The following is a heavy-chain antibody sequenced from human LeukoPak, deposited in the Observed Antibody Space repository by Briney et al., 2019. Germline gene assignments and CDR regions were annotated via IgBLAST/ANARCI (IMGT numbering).Heavy chain of an antibody. D-gene: IGHD5-12*01. V-gene: IGHV3-21*01. CDR2: ISSSSNYI. Sequence: GGSLRLSCAASGFTFSSYSMNWVRQAPGKGPEWVSSISSSSNYIYYADSVKGRFTISRDNAKNSLYLQMNSLRAEGTAVYYCARDGDLRGYSGYDFDYWGQGTLVTVSS. CDR1: GFTFSSYS. CDR3: ARDGDLRGYSGYDFDY. J-gene: IGHJ4*02.